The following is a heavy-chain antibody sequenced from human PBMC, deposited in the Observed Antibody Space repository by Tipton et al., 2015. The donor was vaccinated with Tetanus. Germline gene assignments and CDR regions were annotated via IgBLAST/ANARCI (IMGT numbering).Heavy chain of an antibody. Sequence: SLRLSCEASGFSFEDYGMSWVRQVPGKGLEWVSGIKWNGESTAYADSVKGRFTISRDNAKNSLSLQMNSLRIDDTAVYYCVSGPALGNWGQGTLVTVSS. V-gene: IGHV3-20*04. CDR1: GFSFEDYG. CDR2: IKWNGEST. J-gene: IGHJ4*02. CDR3: VSGPALGN.